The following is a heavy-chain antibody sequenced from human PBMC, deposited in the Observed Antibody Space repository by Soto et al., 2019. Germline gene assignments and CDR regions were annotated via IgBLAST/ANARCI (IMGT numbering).Heavy chain of an antibody. CDR3: AADATAWQQMVPSDY. CDR1: GFTFTSSA. D-gene: IGHD2-8*01. CDR2: IAVGSGYT. J-gene: IGHJ4*02. Sequence: SVKVSCKASGFTFTSSAFRWVRQARGQRLEWIGWIAVGSGYTKVSQRFQDRVTLTRDMSTSTTYMEVSRLTSEDTAIYFCAADATAWQQMVPSDYWGQGTLVTVSS. V-gene: IGHV1-58*01.